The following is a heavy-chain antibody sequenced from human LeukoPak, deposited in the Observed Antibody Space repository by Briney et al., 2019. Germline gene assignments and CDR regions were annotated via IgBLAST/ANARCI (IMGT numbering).Heavy chain of an antibody. CDR3: ARVDIVATIDY. J-gene: IGHJ4*02. V-gene: IGHV4-31*03. CDR2: IYYSGGT. Sequence: SETLSLTCTVSGGSISSGGYYWSWIRQHPGRGLEWIGYIYYSGGTYYNPSLKSRVTISVDTSKNQFSLKLSSVTAADTAVYYCARVDIVATIDYWGQGTLVTVSS. D-gene: IGHD5-12*01. CDR1: GGSISSGGYY.